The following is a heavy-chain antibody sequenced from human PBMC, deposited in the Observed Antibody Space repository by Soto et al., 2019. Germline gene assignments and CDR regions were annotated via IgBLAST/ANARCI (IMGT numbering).Heavy chain of an antibody. CDR1: GFTFSSYA. CDR3: ASHKESFSDSSDSV. D-gene: IGHD3-22*01. J-gene: IGHJ4*02. Sequence: PGGSLRLSCAASGFTFSSYAMSWVRQAPEKGLELVSTISGSGGRTYYADSVKGRFTISRDNSKNTLYLQMNSLRAEDTAVYYCASHKESFSDSSDSVWGQGXLVTVYS. CDR2: ISGSGGRT. V-gene: IGHV3-23*01.